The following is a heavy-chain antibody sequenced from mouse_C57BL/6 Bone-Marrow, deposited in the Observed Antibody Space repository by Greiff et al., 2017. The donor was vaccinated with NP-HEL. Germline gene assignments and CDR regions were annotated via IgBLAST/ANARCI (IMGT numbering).Heavy chain of an antibody. D-gene: IGHD1-1*01. J-gene: IGHJ3*01. CDR2: ISYDGSN. CDR1: GYSITSGYY. CDR3: ASLLRILFAY. Sequence: EVKLVESGPGLVKPSQSLSLPCSVTGYSITSGYYWNWIRQFPGNKLEWMGYISYDGSNNYNPSLKNRISITRDTSKNQFFLKLNSVTTEDTATYYCASLLRILFAYWGQGTLVTVSA. V-gene: IGHV3-6*01.